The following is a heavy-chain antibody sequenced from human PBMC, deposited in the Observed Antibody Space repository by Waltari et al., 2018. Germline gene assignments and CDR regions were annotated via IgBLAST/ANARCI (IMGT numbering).Heavy chain of an antibody. V-gene: IGHV1-46*01. CDR2: INPNGGNT. J-gene: IGHJ3*02. Sequence: QVQLVQSGAEVKKPGASVKVSCKASEHTFMNYQIHWVRQAPGQGLEWMGIINPNGGNTIYEQKVQGRVTVTSDTSTSTVYMELSNLRSEDTAVYYCAKEDDACDIWGQGTMVTVSS. CDR3: AKEDDACDI. CDR1: EHTFMNYQ.